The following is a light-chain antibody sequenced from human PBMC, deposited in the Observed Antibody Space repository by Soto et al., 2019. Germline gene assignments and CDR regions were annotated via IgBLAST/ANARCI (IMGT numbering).Light chain of an antibody. CDR3: LQYNGYCRT. J-gene: IGKJ1*01. V-gene: IGKV1-5*01. CDR1: QTISGW. Sequence: DIQMTQSPSTLSASVGDTVTITCRASQTISGWLAWYQQRPGKAPILLIFDASTLESGVPSRFSGIGSGTNFTLTISSLQSDDFAIYYCLQYNGYCRTFGQGTKVDIK. CDR2: DAS.